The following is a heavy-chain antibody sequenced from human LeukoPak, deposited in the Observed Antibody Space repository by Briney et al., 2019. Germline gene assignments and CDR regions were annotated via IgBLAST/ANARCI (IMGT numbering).Heavy chain of an antibody. CDR1: GFTVSSNY. CDR3: AKGWTITSLGVDY. Sequence: GGSLRLSCAASGFTVSSNYMSWVRQAPGKGLEWVAVISYDGSNKYYADSVKGRFTISRDNSKNTLYLQMNSLRAEDTAVYYCAKGWTITSLGVDYWGQGTLVTVSS. CDR2: ISYDGSNK. V-gene: IGHV3-30*18. D-gene: IGHD3/OR15-3a*01. J-gene: IGHJ4*02.